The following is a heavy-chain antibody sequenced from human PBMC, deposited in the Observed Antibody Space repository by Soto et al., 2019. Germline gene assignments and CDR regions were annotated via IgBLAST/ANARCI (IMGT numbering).Heavy chain of an antibody. D-gene: IGHD3-10*02. Sequence: QVQMVPSGAEVKKPGASVKGSCKSAGYTFTRYYMHWVRQAPGQGLEWMGINNPGDGSTSYPQKFQGRVTMTRDTSTSTVYMELSSLRSEDTAVYYCARSYVQSRPIDYWGQGTQVTVSS. CDR1: GYTFTRYY. V-gene: IGHV1-46*01. CDR3: ARSYVQSRPIDY. CDR2: NNPGDGST. J-gene: IGHJ4*02.